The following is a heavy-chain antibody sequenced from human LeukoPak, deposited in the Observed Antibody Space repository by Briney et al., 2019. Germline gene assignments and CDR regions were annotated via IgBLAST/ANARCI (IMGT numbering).Heavy chain of an antibody. J-gene: IGHJ4*02. V-gene: IGHV4-34*01. D-gene: IGHD6-19*01. CDR3: ARGRTSSGWYRDY. CDR1: GGSFSGYY. CDR2: INQSGST. Sequence: SETLSLTCAVYGGSFSGYYWSWIRQPPGKGLEWIGEINQSGSTNYNPSLKSRVTISVDTSKDQFSLKLSSVTAADTAVYYRARGRTSSGWYRDYWGQGTLVTVSS.